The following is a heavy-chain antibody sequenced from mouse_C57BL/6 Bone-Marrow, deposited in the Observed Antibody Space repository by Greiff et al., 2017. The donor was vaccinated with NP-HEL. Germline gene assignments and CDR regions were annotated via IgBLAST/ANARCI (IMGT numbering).Heavy chain of an antibody. CDR3: AREGLRRFAD. Sequence: QVQLQQPGAELVRPGTSVKLSCKASGYTFTSYWMHWVKQRPGQGLEWIGVIDPSDSYTNYNQKFKGKATLTVDTSSSTAYMQLSRLTSEDSAVYYCAREGLRRFADWGQGTLVTVSA. CDR1: GYTFTSYW. V-gene: IGHV1-59*01. D-gene: IGHD2-4*01. J-gene: IGHJ3*01. CDR2: IDPSDSYT.